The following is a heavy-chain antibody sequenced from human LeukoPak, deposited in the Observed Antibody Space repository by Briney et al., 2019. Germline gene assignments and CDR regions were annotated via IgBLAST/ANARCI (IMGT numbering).Heavy chain of an antibody. J-gene: IGHJ4*02. D-gene: IGHD3-3*01. CDR2: IKYDGSEK. V-gene: IGHV3-7*01. Sequence: GGSLRLAWAASGFSFSTHWMSWVRLAPGKVPEWVANIKYDGSEKYYVDSVKGRFTISRDNAKNSLYLHMNSLRAEDTAVYYCASGFLDDFWSGHFWGQGTLVTVSS. CDR1: GFSFSTHW. CDR3: ASGFLDDFWSGHF.